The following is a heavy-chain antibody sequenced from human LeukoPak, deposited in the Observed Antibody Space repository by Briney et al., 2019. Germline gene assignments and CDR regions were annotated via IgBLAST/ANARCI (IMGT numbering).Heavy chain of an antibody. Sequence: GGSLRLSCAASGLTFSIYEMNWVRQAPGKGLEWVSYISSSGSTIYYADSVKGRFTISRDNAKNSLSLQMNSLRAEDTAVYYCAELGINMIGGVWGKGTTVTISS. CDR1: GLTFSIYE. CDR2: ISSSGSTI. D-gene: IGHD3-10*02. V-gene: IGHV3-48*03. CDR3: AELGINMIGGV. J-gene: IGHJ6*04.